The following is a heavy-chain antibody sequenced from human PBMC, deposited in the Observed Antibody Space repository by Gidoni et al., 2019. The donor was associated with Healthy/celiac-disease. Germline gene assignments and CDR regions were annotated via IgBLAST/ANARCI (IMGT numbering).Heavy chain of an antibody. CDR3: ARHGGYCSSTSCSDAFDI. D-gene: IGHD2-2*03. Sequence: QLQLQESGPGLVKPSETLSLTCTVAGGSISSSSYYWGWSRQPPGKGLEGIGSIYYRSSTYYNPSLKSRVTISVDTSKNQFSLKLSSVTAADTAVYYCARHGGYCSSTSCSDAFDIWGQGTMVTVSS. CDR2: IYYRSST. CDR1: GGSISSSSYY. J-gene: IGHJ3*02. V-gene: IGHV4-39*01.